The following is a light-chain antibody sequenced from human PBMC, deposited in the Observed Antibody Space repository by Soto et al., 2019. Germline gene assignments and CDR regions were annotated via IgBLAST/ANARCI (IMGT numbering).Light chain of an antibody. CDR1: QNVSRY. V-gene: IGKV3-11*01. Sequence: EVVLTQSPATLSLSPGERATLSCRASQNVSRYLAWHQQKPGQAPRLLIYDASNRATGIPARFSGSGSGTDFTLTISSLEPEDFAVYYCQQRYNWPPITFGQGTRLEIK. CDR3: QQRYNWPPIT. CDR2: DAS. J-gene: IGKJ5*01.